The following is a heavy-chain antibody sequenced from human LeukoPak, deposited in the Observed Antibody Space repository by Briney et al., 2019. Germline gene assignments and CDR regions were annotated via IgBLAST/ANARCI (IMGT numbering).Heavy chain of an antibody. Sequence: SETLSLTCTVSGGSIGSSYYYWGWIRQPPGRGLEWIGSIYYSGSTYYNPSLKSRVTISEDTSKNQFSLKLNSGTAADTAVYYCARHRIAARGSFDYWGQGTLVSVSS. J-gene: IGHJ4*02. CDR1: GGSIGSSYYY. D-gene: IGHD6-6*01. CDR2: IYYSGST. V-gene: IGHV4-39*01. CDR3: ARHRIAARGSFDY.